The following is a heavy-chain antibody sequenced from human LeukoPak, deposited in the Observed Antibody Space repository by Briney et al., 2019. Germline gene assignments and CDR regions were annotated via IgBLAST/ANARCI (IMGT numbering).Heavy chain of an antibody. Sequence: SETLSLTCTVSGGSISSYYWSWIRQPPGKGLEWIGYIYYSGSTNYNPSLKSRVTISVDTSKNQFSLTLSSVTAADTAVYYCATLGGWSPRYYFDYWGQGTLVTVSS. CDR3: ATLGGWSPRYYFDY. V-gene: IGHV4-59*01. CDR2: IYYSGST. CDR1: GGSISSYY. J-gene: IGHJ4*02. D-gene: IGHD2-15*01.